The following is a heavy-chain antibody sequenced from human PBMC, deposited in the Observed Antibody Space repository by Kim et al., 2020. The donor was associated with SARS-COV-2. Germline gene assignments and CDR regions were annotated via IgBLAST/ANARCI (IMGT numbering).Heavy chain of an antibody. D-gene: IGHD7-27*01. CDR3: ARGVLGTDFDY. V-gene: IGHV3-33*01. J-gene: IGHJ4*02. CDR2: K. Sequence: KYYADSVEGRFTIARDDSKNTLYLQMNSLRAEDTAVYYCARGVLGTDFDYWGQGTLVTVSS.